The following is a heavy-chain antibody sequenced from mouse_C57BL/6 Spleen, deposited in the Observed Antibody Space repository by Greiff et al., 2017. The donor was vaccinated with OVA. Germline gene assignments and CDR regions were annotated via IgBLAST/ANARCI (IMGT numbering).Heavy chain of an antibody. Sequence: QVQLQQSGAELVRPGASVTLSCKASGYTFTDYEMHWVKQTPVHGLEWIGAIDPETGGTAYNQKFKGKAILTADKSSSTAYMELRSLTSEDSAVYYCTRGITTVVEGYFDYWGQGTTLTVSS. V-gene: IGHV1-15*01. J-gene: IGHJ2*01. D-gene: IGHD1-1*01. CDR3: TRGITTVVEGYFDY. CDR2: IDPETGGT. CDR1: GYTFTDYE.